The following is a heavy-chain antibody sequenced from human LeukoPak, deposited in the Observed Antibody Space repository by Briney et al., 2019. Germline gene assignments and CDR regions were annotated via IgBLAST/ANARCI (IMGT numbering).Heavy chain of an antibody. D-gene: IGHD6-13*01. CDR3: ARDRDGELVLSAFDI. CDR2: IIPIFGTA. V-gene: IGHV1-69*05. CDR1: GGTFSSYA. Sequence: ASVKVSCKASGGTFSSYAISWVRQAPGQGLEWMGRIIPIFGTANYAQKFQGRVTITTDESTSTAYMELSSLRSEDTAVYYCARDRDGELVLSAFDIWGQGTMVTVPS. J-gene: IGHJ3*02.